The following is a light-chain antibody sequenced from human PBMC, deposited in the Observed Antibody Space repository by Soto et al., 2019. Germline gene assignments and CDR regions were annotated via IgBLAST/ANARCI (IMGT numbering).Light chain of an antibody. CDR3: QQRNIWPPVT. V-gene: IGKV3D-20*02. Sequence: EIVLTQSPGTLSLSPGERATLSCRASQSVSNNYLAWYQKKPGQAPRLLIYGAFNRATGIPARFSGSGSGADLTLTISSLEPEDFAVYYCQQRNIWPPVTFGQGTRLEIK. CDR1: QSVSNNY. CDR2: GAF. J-gene: IGKJ5*01.